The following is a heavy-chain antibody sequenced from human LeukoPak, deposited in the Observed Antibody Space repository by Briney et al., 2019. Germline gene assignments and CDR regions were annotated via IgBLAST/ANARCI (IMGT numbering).Heavy chain of an antibody. V-gene: IGHV3-23*01. J-gene: IGHJ4*02. Sequence: PGGSLRLSCAASGFTFSSYAMSWVRQAPGKGLEWVSAISGSGGSTYYADSVKGRFTISRDNSKNTLYLQMNSLRAEDTAVYYCAKDILGYCSGGSCYSRPSFDYWGQGTLVTVSS. CDR1: GFTFSSYA. CDR3: AKDILGYCSGGSCYSRPSFDY. CDR2: ISGSGGST. D-gene: IGHD2-15*01.